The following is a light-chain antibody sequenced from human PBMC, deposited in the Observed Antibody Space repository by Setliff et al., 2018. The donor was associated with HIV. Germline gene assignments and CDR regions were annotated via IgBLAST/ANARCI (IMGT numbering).Light chain of an antibody. V-gene: IGLV2-14*02. CDR2: EVN. J-gene: IGLJ1*01. Sequence: QSVLTQPASVSGSPGQSITISCTGTSNDIGAYNLVSWYQQHPGKAPKLVIYEVNKRPSGISSRFSASKSGNTASLTISGLQTEDEADYFCASYRSPATYVFGIGTKVTVL. CDR1: SNDIGAYNL. CDR3: ASYRSPATYV.